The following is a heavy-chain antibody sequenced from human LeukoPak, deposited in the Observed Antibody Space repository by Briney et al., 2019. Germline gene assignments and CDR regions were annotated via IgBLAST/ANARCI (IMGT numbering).Heavy chain of an antibody. V-gene: IGHV4-38-2*01. D-gene: IGHD6-19*01. CDR3: ARSGQSTGLI. Sequence: PSETLSLTCAVPGYSIRSGYYWAWIRQPPGKGLEWIGSIYHSGSTYYNSSLKSRVTISRDTSKNQFSLNLSSVTAADTAVYYCARSGQSTGLIWGQGTLVTVSS. CDR1: GYSIRSGYY. J-gene: IGHJ4*02. CDR2: IYHSGST.